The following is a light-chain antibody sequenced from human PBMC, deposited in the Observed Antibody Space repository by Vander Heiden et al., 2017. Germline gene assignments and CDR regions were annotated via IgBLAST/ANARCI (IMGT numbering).Light chain of an antibody. CDR3: QSYDSSLSVSYV. Sequence: QPVLTQPPPVSGAPVHRVTISCTGSSSNIGAGYDVHWYQQLPGTAPKLLIYGNSNRPSGVPDRFSGSKSGTSASLAITGLQAEDEADYYCQSYDSSLSVSYVFGTGTKVTVL. V-gene: IGLV1-40*01. CDR1: SSNIGAGYD. J-gene: IGLJ1*01. CDR2: GNS.